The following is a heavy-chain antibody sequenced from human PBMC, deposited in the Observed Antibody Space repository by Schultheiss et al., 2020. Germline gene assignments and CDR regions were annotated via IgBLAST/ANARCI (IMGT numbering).Heavy chain of an antibody. J-gene: IGHJ4*02. D-gene: IGHD5-12*01. CDR3: ARDFRGYEDY. V-gene: IGHV1-2*06. Sequence: ASVKVSCKASGYTFTGYYMHWVRQAPGQGLEWMGRINPNSGGTNYAQKFQVRVTMTRDTSISTAYMELNRLRSDDTAVYYCARDFRGYEDYWGQGTLVTVSS. CDR1: GYTFTGYY. CDR2: INPNSGGT.